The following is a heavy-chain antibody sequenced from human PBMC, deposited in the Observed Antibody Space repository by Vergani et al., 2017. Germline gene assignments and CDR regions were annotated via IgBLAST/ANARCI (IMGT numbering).Heavy chain of an antibody. D-gene: IGHD3-22*01. J-gene: IGHJ4*02. CDR1: GFTVSSNY. V-gene: IGHV3-66*02. Sequence: EVQLVESGGGLVQPGGSLRLSCAASGFTVSSNYMSWVRQAPGKGLEWVSVIYSGGSTYYADSVKGRFTISRDNSKNTLYLQMNSLRAEDTAVYYCARERETYYYDSSGYSKGRIFDYWGQGTLVTVSS. CDR2: IYSGGST. CDR3: ARERETYYYDSSGYSKGRIFDY.